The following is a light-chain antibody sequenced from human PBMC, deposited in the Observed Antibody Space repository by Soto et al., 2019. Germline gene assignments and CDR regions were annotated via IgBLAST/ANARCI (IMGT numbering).Light chain of an antibody. J-gene: IGKJ1*01. CDR1: QSISSY. CDR3: QQYNSYSPT. Sequence: DIQMTQSPSSLSAYVGDRVTITCRASQSISSYLNWYQQKAGKAPNLLIYKASRLESGVPSRFSGSGSETEFTLTISGLQPGDSATYYCQQYNSYSPTFGQGTKVDIK. V-gene: IGKV1-5*03. CDR2: KAS.